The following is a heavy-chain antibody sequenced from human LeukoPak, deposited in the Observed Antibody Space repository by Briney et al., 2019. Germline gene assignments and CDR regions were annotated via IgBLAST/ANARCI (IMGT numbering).Heavy chain of an antibody. V-gene: IGHV3-64D*06. CDR2: ITSNGGST. CDR3: WGYSKGYYFDY. CDR1: GFTFSSYS. Sequence: GGSLRLSCSASGFTFSSYSMHWVRQAPGKGLEYVSAITSNGGSTYYADSVKGRFTISRDNSKNTLYLQMSSLRAEDTAVYYCWGYSKGYYFDYWGQGTLITVSS. D-gene: IGHD7-27*01. J-gene: IGHJ4*02.